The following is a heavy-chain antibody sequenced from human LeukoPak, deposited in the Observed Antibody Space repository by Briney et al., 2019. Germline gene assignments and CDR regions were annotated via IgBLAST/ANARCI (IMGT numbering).Heavy chain of an antibody. J-gene: IGHJ4*02. Sequence: PGGSLRLSCAASGFTFSSYSINWVRQAPGKGLEWVSSISSSSSYIFYADSLKGRFTISRDNAKNSLYLQMNSLRAEDTAVYYCARDLSYSSGWYHYWGQGTLVTVSS. V-gene: IGHV3-21*01. CDR2: ISSSSSYI. CDR1: GFTFSSYS. D-gene: IGHD6-19*01. CDR3: ARDLSYSSGWYHY.